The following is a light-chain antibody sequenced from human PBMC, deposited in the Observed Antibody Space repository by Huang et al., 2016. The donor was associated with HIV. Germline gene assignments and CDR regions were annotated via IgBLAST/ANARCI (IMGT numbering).Light chain of an antibody. CDR2: DAS. CDR3: LQYNNWWT. V-gene: IGKV3-15*01. J-gene: IGKJ1*01. CDR1: QSVSTN. Sequence: EMVMTQSPATLSVSPGERATLSCRASQSVSTNLAWYPQRPGRAPRLLIYDASTRASNIPARFSGSGSGTEFTLTISGLQSEDFAVYYCLQYNNWWTFGQGTKVDIK.